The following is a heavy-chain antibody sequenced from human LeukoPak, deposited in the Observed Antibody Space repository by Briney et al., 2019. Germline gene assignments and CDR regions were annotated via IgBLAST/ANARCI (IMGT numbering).Heavy chain of an antibody. V-gene: IGHV3-7*03. Sequence: GGSLRLSCAASGFTFSSYWMSWVRQAPGKGLEWVANIKQDGSEKYYVDSVKGRFTISRDNAKNSLYLQMNSLRTEDMALYYCTRSTGWYNYFDYWGQGTLVTVSS. J-gene: IGHJ4*02. CDR2: IKQDGSEK. D-gene: IGHD6-19*01. CDR3: TRSTGWYNYFDY. CDR1: GFTFSSYW.